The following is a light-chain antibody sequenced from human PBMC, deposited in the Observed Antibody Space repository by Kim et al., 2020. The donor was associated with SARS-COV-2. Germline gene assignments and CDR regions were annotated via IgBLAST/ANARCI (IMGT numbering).Light chain of an antibody. CDR3: QQYNDWRS. CDR1: QSVSSN. Sequence: SVSPGERATLSCRASQSVSSNLAWYQQKPGQAPRIRIYGASTRATGIPARFSGSGSGTEFTLTISSLQSGDFAIYFCQQYNDWRSFGQGTKVDIK. CDR2: GAS. V-gene: IGKV3-15*01. J-gene: IGKJ1*01.